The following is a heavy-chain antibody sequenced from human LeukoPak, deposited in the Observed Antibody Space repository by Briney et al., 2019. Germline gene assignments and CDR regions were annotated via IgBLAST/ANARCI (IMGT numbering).Heavy chain of an antibody. D-gene: IGHD2-15*01. CDR2: IIPILGIA. Sequence: GASVKVSCKASGGTFSSYAISWVRPAPGQGLEWMGRIIPILGIANYAQKFQGRVTITADKSTSTAYMELSSLRSEDTAVYYCAIGYCSGGSCWFMVSAFDIWGQGTMVTVSS. J-gene: IGHJ3*02. CDR1: GGTFSSYA. V-gene: IGHV1-69*04. CDR3: AIGYCSGGSCWFMVSAFDI.